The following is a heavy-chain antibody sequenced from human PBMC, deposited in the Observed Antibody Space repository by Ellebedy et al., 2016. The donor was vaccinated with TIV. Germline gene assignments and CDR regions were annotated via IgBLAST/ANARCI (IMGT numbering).Heavy chain of an antibody. CDR1: GFTFSSYA. Sequence: PGGSLRLSCAASGFTFSSYAMTWVRQAPGKGLEWVSAMSGSGGGTYYADSVKGRFTISRDTSKNTLYLEMNSLRAEYTAVYYCAKEAGQLWPFIDSWGQGTLVTVSS. V-gene: IGHV3-23*01. J-gene: IGHJ4*02. CDR3: AKEAGQLWPFIDS. CDR2: MSGSGGGT. D-gene: IGHD5-18*01.